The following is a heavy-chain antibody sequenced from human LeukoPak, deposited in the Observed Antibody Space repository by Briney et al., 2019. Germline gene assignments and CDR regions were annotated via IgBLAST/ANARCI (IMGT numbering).Heavy chain of an antibody. CDR1: GYTFTGYY. CDR2: INPNSGGT. J-gene: IGHJ4*02. V-gene: IGHV1-2*04. CDR3: ARDWSDGAAAGSY. D-gene: IGHD6-13*01. Sequence: ASVKVSCKASGYTFTGYYMHWVRQAPGQGLEWMGWINPNSGGTNYAQKFQGWVTMTRDTSISTAYMELSSLRSEDTAVYYCARDWSDGAAAGSYWGQGTLVTVSS.